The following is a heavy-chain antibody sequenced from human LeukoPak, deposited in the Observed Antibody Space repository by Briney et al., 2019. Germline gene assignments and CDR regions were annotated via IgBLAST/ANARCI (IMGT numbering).Heavy chain of an antibody. CDR2: ISSRSSYI. Sequence: PGGSLRLSCAASGFTFSSYSMNWVRQAPGKGLEWVSYISSRSSYIYYADSVKGRFTISRDNARNSQYLQMNSLRAEDTAVYYCARGAYCSGGSCYSFDYYYNGMDVWGQGTTVTVSS. CDR3: ARGAYCSGGSCYSFDYYYNGMDV. V-gene: IGHV3-21*05. D-gene: IGHD2-15*01. CDR1: GFTFSSYS. J-gene: IGHJ6*02.